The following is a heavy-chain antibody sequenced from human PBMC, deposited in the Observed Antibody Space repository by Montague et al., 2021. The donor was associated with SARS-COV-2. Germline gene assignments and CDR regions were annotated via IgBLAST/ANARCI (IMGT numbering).Heavy chain of an antibody. J-gene: IGHJ3*01. V-gene: IGHV3-30*04. Sequence: SLRLSCAASGFIFSNFAFHWVRQAPGKGLEWVALIIYDGIDKFYADSVKGRFTISRDNSKNTLYLRLNSLTPDDAAVYYCARNSGAPDYGDAFDLWGRGTLVTVSS. CDR3: ARNSGAPDYGDAFDL. CDR2: IIYDGIDK. D-gene: IGHD4/OR15-4a*01. CDR1: GFIFSNFA.